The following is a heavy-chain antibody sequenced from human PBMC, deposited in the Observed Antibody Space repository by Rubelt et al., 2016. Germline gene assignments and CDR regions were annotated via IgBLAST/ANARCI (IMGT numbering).Heavy chain of an antibody. CDR2: ISSSSSYI. D-gene: IGHD6-13*01. Sequence: EVQLVESGGVVVQPGGSLRLSCAASGFTFSCYSMNWVRQAPGKGLEWVSSISSSSSYIYYADSVKGRFTISRDNTNNPLYWQMNSLRAEDTVVYYCASHPSAAAPFRWGQGTLVTVSS. J-gene: IGHJ4*02. V-gene: IGHV3-21*02. CDR3: ASHPSAAAPFR. CDR1: GFTFSCYS.